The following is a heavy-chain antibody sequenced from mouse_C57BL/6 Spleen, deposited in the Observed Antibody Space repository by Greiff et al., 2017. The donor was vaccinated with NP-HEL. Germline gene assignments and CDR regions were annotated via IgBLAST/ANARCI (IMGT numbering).Heavy chain of an antibody. D-gene: IGHD2-5*01. CDR3: ARPDYSNYVVWFAY. Sequence: VQLQQPGAELVKPGASVKLSCKASGYTFTSYWMHWVKQRPGQGLEWIGMIHPNSGSTTYNEKFKSTATLTVDKSSSTAYMQLSSLTSEDSAVDYCARPDYSNYVVWFAYWGQGTLVTVSA. J-gene: IGHJ3*01. CDR2: IHPNSGST. V-gene: IGHV1-64*01. CDR1: GYTFTSYW.